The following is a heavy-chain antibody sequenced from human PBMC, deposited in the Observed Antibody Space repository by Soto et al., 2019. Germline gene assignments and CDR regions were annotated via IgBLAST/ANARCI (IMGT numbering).Heavy chain of an antibody. Sequence: QVQLQESGPGLVKPSGTLSLTCAVSGGSISSSNWWSWVRQPPGKGLEWIGEIYHSGSTNYNPSLKRRDNIPVDKSKNQSSLKLSSVPAADTAVYYCASTEELPDAFDIWGQGTMVTVSS. CDR1: GGSISSSNW. CDR2: IYHSGST. D-gene: IGHD1-1*01. V-gene: IGHV4-4*02. CDR3: ASTEELPDAFDI. J-gene: IGHJ3*02.